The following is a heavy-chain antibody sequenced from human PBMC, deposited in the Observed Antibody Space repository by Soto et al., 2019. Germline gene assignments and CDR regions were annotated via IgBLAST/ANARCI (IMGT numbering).Heavy chain of an antibody. CDR3: ARHEITMIVVVLY. J-gene: IGHJ4*02. D-gene: IGHD3-22*01. V-gene: IGHV4-39*01. CDR1: GGSISSSSYY. Sequence: QLQLQESGPGLVKPSETLSLTCTVSGGSISSSSYYWGWIRQPPGKGLEWIGSIYYSGSTYYNPSLKSRVTISVDTSKNQFSLKLSSVTAADTAVYYCARHEITMIVVVLYWGQGTLVTVSS. CDR2: IYYSGST.